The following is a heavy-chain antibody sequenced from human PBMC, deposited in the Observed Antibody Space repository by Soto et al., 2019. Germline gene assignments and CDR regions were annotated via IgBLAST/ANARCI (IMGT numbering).Heavy chain of an antibody. CDR2: IHPGDSDT. D-gene: IGHD3-22*01. CDR1: GYSFTSYW. Sequence: GESLKISCKGSGYSFTSYWIGWVRQMPGKGLEWMGIIHPGDSDTRYSPSFQGQVTISADKSISTAYLQWSSLKASDTAMYYCARLGRYYASSGYYPDAFDIWGQGTMVTVSS. V-gene: IGHV5-51*01. CDR3: ARLGRYYASSGYYPDAFDI. J-gene: IGHJ3*02.